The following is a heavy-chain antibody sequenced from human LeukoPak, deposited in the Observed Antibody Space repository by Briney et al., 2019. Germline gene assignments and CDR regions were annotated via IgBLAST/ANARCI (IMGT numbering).Heavy chain of an antibody. Sequence: SETLSLTCTVSGGSISSSSYYWGWIRQPPGKGLEWIGSIYYSGSTYYNPSLKSRVTISVDTSKNQFSLKLSSVTAADTAVYYCARDFWSGYAQAWFDYWGQGTLVTVSS. J-gene: IGHJ4*02. CDR3: ARDFWSGYAQAWFDY. CDR1: GGSISSSSYY. V-gene: IGHV4-39*07. D-gene: IGHD3-3*01. CDR2: IYYSGST.